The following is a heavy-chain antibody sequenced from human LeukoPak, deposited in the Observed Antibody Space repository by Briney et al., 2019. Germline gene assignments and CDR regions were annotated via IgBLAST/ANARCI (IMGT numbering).Heavy chain of an antibody. J-gene: IGHJ5*02. Sequence: SGGSLRLSCAASGFTFDDYAMHWVRQAPGKGLEWVSGISWNSGSIGYADSVKGRFTISRDNAKNSLYLQMNSLRAEDTALYYCAKDLYSSSAWGQGTLVTVSS. D-gene: IGHD6-13*01. V-gene: IGHV3-9*01. CDR2: ISWNSGSI. CDR3: AKDLYSSSA. CDR1: GFTFDDYA.